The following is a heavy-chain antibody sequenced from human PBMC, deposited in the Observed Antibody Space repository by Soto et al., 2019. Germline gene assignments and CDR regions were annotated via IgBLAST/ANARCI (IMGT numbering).Heavy chain of an antibody. CDR3: ARDPLIAVPGLALDY. CDR2: ISSSSSYI. D-gene: IGHD6-19*01. J-gene: IGHJ4*02. Sequence: EVQLVESGGGLVKPGGSLRLSCAASGFTFSSYSMNWVRQAPGKGLEWVSSISSSSSYIYYADSVKGRFTISRDNAKNSLYLQMNSLRAEDTAVYYCARDPLIAVPGLALDYWGQGTLVTVSS. V-gene: IGHV3-21*01. CDR1: GFTFSSYS.